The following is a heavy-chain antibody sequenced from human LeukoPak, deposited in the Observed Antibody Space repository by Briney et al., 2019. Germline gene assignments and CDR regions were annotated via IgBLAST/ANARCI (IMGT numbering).Heavy chain of an antibody. Sequence: PGGSLRLSCAASGFTFSSYSMNWVRQAPGKGLEWVSSISSSSYIYYADSVKGRFTISRDNAKNSLYLQMNSLRAEDTAVYYCARDRVAGGAFDIWGQGTMVTVSS. D-gene: IGHD3-10*01. CDR2: ISSSSYI. V-gene: IGHV3-21*01. CDR3: ARDRVAGGAFDI. J-gene: IGHJ3*02. CDR1: GFTFSSYS.